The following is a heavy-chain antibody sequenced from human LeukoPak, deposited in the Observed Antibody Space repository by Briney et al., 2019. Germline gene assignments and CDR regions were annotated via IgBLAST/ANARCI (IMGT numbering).Heavy chain of an antibody. J-gene: IGHJ4*02. CDR2: ISGRNTST. CDR1: GFSFRDYA. V-gene: IGHV3-23*01. D-gene: IGHD6-6*01. Sequence: TGGSLRLSCGASGFSFRDYAMSWVRQAPGKGLEWVSAISGRNTSTYYADSVKGRFTISRDNSKNTLYLQMYSLRAEGTAVYYCANTRPLDYWGQGTLVTVSS. CDR3: ANTRPLDY.